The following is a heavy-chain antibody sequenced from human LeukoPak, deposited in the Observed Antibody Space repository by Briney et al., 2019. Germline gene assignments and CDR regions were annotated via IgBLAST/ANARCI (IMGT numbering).Heavy chain of an antibody. CDR2: MNPNSGNT. Sequence: GASVKVSCKASGYTFTSYDINWVRQATGQGLEWMGWMNPNSGNTGYAQKFQGRVTMTRDTSTSTVYMELSSLRSEDTAVYYCARDGRSAAGTDYDSGFDYWGQGTLVTVSS. V-gene: IGHV1-8*01. D-gene: IGHD6-13*01. J-gene: IGHJ4*02. CDR3: ARDGRSAAGTDYDSGFDY. CDR1: GYTFTSYD.